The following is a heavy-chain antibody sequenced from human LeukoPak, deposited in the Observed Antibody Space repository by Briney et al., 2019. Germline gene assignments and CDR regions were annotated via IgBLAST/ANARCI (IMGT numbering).Heavy chain of an antibody. V-gene: IGHV4-61*02. Sequence: MSSETLSLTCTVSNGSISSDTYFWSWIRQPAGKGLEWIGRMSSSGISTYSPSLKSRVTISIDTSNNQFSLRLRFVTAADTAVYYCARDSGTTGEVKFDPWGQGTLVTVSS. CDR3: ARDSGTTGEVKFDP. J-gene: IGHJ5*02. D-gene: IGHD3-10*01. CDR1: NGSISSDTYF. CDR2: MSSSGIS.